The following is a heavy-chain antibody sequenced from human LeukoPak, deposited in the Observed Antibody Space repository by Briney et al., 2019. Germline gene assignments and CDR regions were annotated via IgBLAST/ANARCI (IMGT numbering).Heavy chain of an antibody. D-gene: IGHD6-19*01. CDR3: AKPAISSRGWYYDY. CDR2: INDSGGST. Sequence: GGSLRLSCAASGFTFSNYAMSWVRQAPGKGLEWVSAINDSGGSTYYADSVKGRFTISRDNSKNTLFLQMNSLRAEDTAVYYCAKPAISSRGWYYDYWGQGTLVTVSS. V-gene: IGHV3-23*01. J-gene: IGHJ4*02. CDR1: GFTFSNYA.